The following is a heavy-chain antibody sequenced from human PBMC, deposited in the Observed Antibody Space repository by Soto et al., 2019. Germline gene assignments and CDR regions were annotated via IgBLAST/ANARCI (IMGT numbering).Heavy chain of an antibody. J-gene: IGHJ3*02. D-gene: IGHD3-16*02. CDR1: GFTFSSYA. CDR3: ANSKWSATYDYIWGSYRVDAFDI. V-gene: IGHV3-23*01. Sequence: HPGGSLRLSCAASGFTFSSYAMSWVRQAPGKGLEWVSAISGSGGSTYYADSVKGRFTISRDNSKNTLYLQMNSLRAEDTAVYYCANSKWSATYDYIWGSYRVDAFDIWGQGTMVTVSS. CDR2: ISGSGGST.